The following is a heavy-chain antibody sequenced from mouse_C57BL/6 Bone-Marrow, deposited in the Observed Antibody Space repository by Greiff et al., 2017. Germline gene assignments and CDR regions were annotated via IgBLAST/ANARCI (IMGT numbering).Heavy chain of an antibody. J-gene: IGHJ4*01. Sequence: DVQLQESGAELVRPGASVKLSCTASGFNIKDYYMHWVKQRPEQGLEWIGRIDPEDGDTGYAPKFQGKATMTADTSSNTAYLQLSSLTSEDTAVYYCRWLLYAMDYWGQGTSVTVSS. CDR3: RWLLYAMDY. D-gene: IGHD2-3*01. CDR2: IDPEDGDT. V-gene: IGHV14-1*01. CDR1: GFNIKDYY.